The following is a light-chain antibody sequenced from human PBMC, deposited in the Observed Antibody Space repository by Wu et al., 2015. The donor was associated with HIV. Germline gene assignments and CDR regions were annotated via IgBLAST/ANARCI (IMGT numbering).Light chain of an antibody. CDR3: HQRSNWPQT. J-gene: IGKJ2*01. CDR2: GAS. V-gene: IGKV3D-20*02. Sequence: EIVLTQSPGTLALSPGERATLSCRASESVSSNYLAWYQQTPGQAPRLLIFGASSRATGIPDRFSGSGSGTDFTLTISSLEPEDFAVYYCHQRSNWPQTFGQGTKLEIK. CDR1: ESVSSNY.